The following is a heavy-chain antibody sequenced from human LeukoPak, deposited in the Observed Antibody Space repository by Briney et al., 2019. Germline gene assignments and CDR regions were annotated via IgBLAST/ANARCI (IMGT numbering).Heavy chain of an antibody. CDR3: ARRYYDSSGYYYAGEGYRYYYFDY. Sequence: PGGSLRLSCAASGFILNSYGMHWVRQAPGKGLEWVSSISSSSSYIYYADSVKGRFTISRDNAKNSLYLQMNSLRAEDTAVYYCARRYYDSSGYYYAGEGYRYYYFDYWGQGTLVTVSS. V-gene: IGHV3-21*01. D-gene: IGHD3-22*01. J-gene: IGHJ4*02. CDR1: GFILNSYG. CDR2: ISSSSSYI.